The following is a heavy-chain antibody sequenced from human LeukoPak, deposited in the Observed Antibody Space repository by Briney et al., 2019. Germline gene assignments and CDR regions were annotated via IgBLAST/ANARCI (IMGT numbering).Heavy chain of an antibody. CDR3: ARDSENVSGTTSWFDP. Sequence: GRSLRLSCAASGFTFSSHALHWVRQAPGKGLEWVSSISSSSSYIYYADSVKGRFTISRDNAKNSLYLQMSSLRAEDTAVYYCARDSENVSGTTSWFDPWGQGTLVTVSS. D-gene: IGHD1-7*01. V-gene: IGHV3-21*01. CDR1: GFTFSSHA. J-gene: IGHJ5*02. CDR2: ISSSSSYI.